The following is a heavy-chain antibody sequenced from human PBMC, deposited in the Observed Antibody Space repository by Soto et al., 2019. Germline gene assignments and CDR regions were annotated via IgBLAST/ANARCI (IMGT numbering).Heavy chain of an antibody. CDR3: ALLAVAGSGGNRFVFDY. D-gene: IGHD6-19*01. CDR2: IFHSGST. Sequence: QVQLQESGPGLVKPSGTLSLTSAVSGGSISSSNWWSWVRQPPGKGLGWMGEIFHSGSTNYNPSLKSRVTISVDKSKNQFSLKLSSVTAADTAVYYCALLAVAGSGGNRFVFDYWGQGTLVTVSS. V-gene: IGHV4-4*02. J-gene: IGHJ4*02. CDR1: GGSISSSNW.